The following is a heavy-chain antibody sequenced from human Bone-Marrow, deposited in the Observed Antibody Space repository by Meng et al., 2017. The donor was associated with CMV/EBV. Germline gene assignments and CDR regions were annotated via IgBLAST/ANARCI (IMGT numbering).Heavy chain of an antibody. CDR3: ARGQVDYGGNVRFDY. CDR2: IYYSGST. Sequence: SDTLSLTCTVSGCSISSGGYYWSWIRQHPGKGLEWIGYIYYSGSTYYNPSLKSRVTISVDTSKNQFSLKLSSVSAANTAVYYCARGQVDYGGNVRFDYWGQGTLVTVSS. D-gene: IGHD4-23*01. J-gene: IGHJ4*02. V-gene: IGHV4-31*03. CDR1: GCSISSGGYY.